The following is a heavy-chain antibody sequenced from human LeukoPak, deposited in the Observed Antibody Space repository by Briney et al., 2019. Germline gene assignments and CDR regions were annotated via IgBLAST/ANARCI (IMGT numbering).Heavy chain of an antibody. D-gene: IGHD3-16*02. CDR3: ARDGGLRLGELSYYYYMDV. V-gene: IGHV4-30-4*07. CDR1: GGSISSGGYS. Sequence: SETLSLTCAVSGGSISSGGYSWSWIRQPPGKGLEWIGYIYYSGSTYYNPSLKSRVTISVDTSKNQFSLKLSSVTAADTAVYYCARDGGLRLGELSYYYYMDVWGKGTTVTVSS. J-gene: IGHJ6*03. CDR2: IYYSGST.